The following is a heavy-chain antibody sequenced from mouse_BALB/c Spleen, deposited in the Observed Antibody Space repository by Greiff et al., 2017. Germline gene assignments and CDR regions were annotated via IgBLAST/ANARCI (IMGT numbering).Heavy chain of an antibody. J-gene: IGHJ4*01. D-gene: IGHD1-1*01. CDR2: INPYNDGT. Sequence: VQLQQPGAELVKPGASVKMSCKASGYTFTSYVMHWVKQKPGQGLEWIGYINPYNDGTKYNEKFKGKATLTSDKSSSTAYMELNSLTSEDSAVYYCARMFINGAMDYWGQGTSVTVSS. CDR3: ARMFINGAMDY. CDR1: GYTFTSYV. V-gene: IGHV1-14*01.